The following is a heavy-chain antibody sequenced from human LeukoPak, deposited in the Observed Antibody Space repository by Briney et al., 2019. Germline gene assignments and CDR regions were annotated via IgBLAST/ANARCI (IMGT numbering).Heavy chain of an antibody. CDR3: ARGRAIASLRPYYFDY. Sequence: PGGSLRLSCAASGFTFSDYYMSWIRQAPGKGLEWISYISSSGSTIYYADSVEGRFTISRDNARNSLYLQMNSLRAEDTAVYYCARGRAIASLRPYYFDYWGPGTLVTVSS. J-gene: IGHJ4*02. CDR1: GFTFSDYY. V-gene: IGHV3-11*01. D-gene: IGHD6-6*01. CDR2: ISSSGSTI.